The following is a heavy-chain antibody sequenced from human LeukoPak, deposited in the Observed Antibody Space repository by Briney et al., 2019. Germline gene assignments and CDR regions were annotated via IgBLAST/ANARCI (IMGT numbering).Heavy chain of an antibody. V-gene: IGHV3-30*02. CDR3: AKAGGSSWAVLDY. CDR2: IRFDGSNT. CDR1: GFTFSSSG. Sequence: GGSLRLSCAASGFTFSSSGMHWVRQAPGKGPEWVAFIRFDGSNTYYADSVKGRLTISRDTSKNTLYLQMNSLRPEDTAVYYCAKAGGSSWAVLDYWGQGTLVTVSS. D-gene: IGHD6-13*01. J-gene: IGHJ4*02.